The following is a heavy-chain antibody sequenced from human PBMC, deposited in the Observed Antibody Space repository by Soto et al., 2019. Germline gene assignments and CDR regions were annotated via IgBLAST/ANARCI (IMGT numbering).Heavy chain of an antibody. CDR2: ISSSSSYI. CDR1: EFTFSSYS. D-gene: IGHD4-17*01. Sequence: EVQLVESGGGLVKPGGSLRLSCAASEFTFSSYSMNWVRQAPGKGLEWVSSISSSSSYIYYADSVKGRFTISRDNAKNSLYLQMNSLRAEDTAVYYCARVNYGDSGGASDIWGQGTMVTVSS. CDR3: ARVNYGDSGGASDI. J-gene: IGHJ3*02. V-gene: IGHV3-21*01.